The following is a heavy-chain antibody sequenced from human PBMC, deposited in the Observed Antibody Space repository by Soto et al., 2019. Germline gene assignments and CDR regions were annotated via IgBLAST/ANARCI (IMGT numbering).Heavy chain of an antibody. D-gene: IGHD3-3*01. CDR2: ISSSSSTI. J-gene: IGHJ6*02. CDR1: GFTFSSYS. V-gene: IGHV3-48*02. CDR3: ARGNYDFRTSWYYGMDV. Sequence: GGSLRLSCAASGFTFSSYSMNWVRQAPGKGLEWVSYISSSSSTIYYADSVKGRFTISRDNAKNSLYLQMNSLRDEDTAVYYCARGNYDFRTSWYYGMDVWGQGTTVTVSS.